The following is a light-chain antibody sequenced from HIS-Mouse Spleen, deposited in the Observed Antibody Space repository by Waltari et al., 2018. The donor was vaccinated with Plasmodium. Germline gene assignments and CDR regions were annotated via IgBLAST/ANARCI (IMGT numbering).Light chain of an antibody. CDR1: QSVSSN. CDR3: QQYNNWSFT. J-gene: IGKJ3*01. Sequence: EIVMTQSPATLSVSPGERATLSCRASQSVSSNLAGYQQKPGQAPRLLIYGASTRATGIPARFSGSGSGTEFTLTISSLQSEDFAVYYRQQYNNWSFTFGPGTKVDIK. V-gene: IGKV3-15*01. CDR2: GAS.